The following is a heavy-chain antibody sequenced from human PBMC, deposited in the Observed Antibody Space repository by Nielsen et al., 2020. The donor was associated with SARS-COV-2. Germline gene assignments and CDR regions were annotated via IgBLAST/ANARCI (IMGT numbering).Heavy chain of an antibody. CDR3: AKVLGYYYDSSGYDY. CDR2: ISWNSGSI. D-gene: IGHD3-22*01. J-gene: IGHJ4*02. Sequence: SLKISCAASGFTFDDYAMHWVRQAPGKGLEWVSGISWNSGSIGYADSVKGRFTISRDNAKNSLYLQMNSLRAGDTALYYCAKVLGYYYDSSGYDYWGQGTLVTVSS. CDR1: GFTFDDYA. V-gene: IGHV3-9*01.